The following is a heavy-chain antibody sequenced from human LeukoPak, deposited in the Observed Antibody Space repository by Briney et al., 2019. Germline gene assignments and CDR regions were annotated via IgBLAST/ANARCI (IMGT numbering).Heavy chain of an antibody. CDR1: GGSISSYY. V-gene: IGHV4-59*01. CDR3: ASLGYCSSTSCWRNNWFDP. J-gene: IGHJ5*02. CDR2: IYYSGST. Sequence: SETLSLTCTVSGGSISSYYWSWIRQPPGKGLEWIGYIYYSGSTNYNPSLKSRVTISVDTSKNQFSLKLSSVTAADTAVHYCASLGYCSSTSCWRNNWFDPWGQGTLVTVSS. D-gene: IGHD2-2*01.